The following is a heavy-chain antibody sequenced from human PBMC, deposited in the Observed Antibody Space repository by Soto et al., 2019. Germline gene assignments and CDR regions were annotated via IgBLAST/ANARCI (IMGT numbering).Heavy chain of an antibody. CDR1: GGSVSSGSYF. Sequence: PSETLSLTCTVSGGSVSSGSYFWSWIRQPPGKGLEWIGYIYYSGSTNYNPSLKSRVTISVDTSKNQLSLKLSSVTAADSAVYYCAIDLLFITGDSSYPFHYYGMDVWGQGTTVTVS. J-gene: IGHJ6*02. V-gene: IGHV4-61*01. CDR2: IYYSGST. D-gene: IGHD7-27*01. CDR3: AIDLLFITGDSSYPFHYYGMDV.